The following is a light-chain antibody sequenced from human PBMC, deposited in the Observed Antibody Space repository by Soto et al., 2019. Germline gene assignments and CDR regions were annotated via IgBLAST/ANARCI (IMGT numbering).Light chain of an antibody. CDR3: QQSFETRT. J-gene: IGKJ1*01. CDR1: QNITTY. CDR2: GAS. Sequence: DIQMTQSPSSLSASVGDRVVFSCRASQNITTYLNWYQVKPGRAPKLMIYGASTLQRGVPSRFSGSGSGTVFTLTIRSLQPDDFEAYFCQQSFETRTFGRGTRVEF. V-gene: IGKV1-39*01.